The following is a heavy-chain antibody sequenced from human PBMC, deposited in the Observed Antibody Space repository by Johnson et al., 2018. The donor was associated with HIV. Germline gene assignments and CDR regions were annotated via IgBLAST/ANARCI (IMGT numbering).Heavy chain of an antibody. J-gene: IGHJ3*02. V-gene: IGHV3-13*01. CDR3: ARRCSSSSCSHGAFDI. Sequence: KGLEWVSAIGTAGDTYYPGSVKGRFTISRENAKNSLYLQMNSLRAGDTAVYYCARRCSSSSCSHGAFDIWGQGTVVTVSS. D-gene: IGHD2-2*01. CDR2: IGTAGDT.